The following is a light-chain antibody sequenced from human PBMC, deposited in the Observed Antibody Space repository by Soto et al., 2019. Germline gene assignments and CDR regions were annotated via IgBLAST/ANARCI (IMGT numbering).Light chain of an antibody. V-gene: IGLV2-14*01. J-gene: IGLJ1*01. CDR2: EVS. CDR1: SSDVGRYAY. Sequence: QSVLTQPASVSGSPGQSITISCTGTSSDVGRYAYVSWYQHHPGKTPKLIIYEVSNRPSGISDRFSGSSSGNTASLTISGLQAEDEADYYCNSYTSISTLVFGTGTKVTVL. CDR3: NSYTSISTLV.